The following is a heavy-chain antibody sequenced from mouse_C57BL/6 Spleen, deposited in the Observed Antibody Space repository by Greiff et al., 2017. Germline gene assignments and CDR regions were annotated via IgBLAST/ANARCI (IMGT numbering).Heavy chain of an antibody. CDR2: IWGDGST. J-gene: IGHJ2*01. CDR1: WFLLTSFG. V-gene: IGHV2-3*01. D-gene: IGHD2-4*01. Sequence: VMLVVSGPGLVAPSQSLSTTRPVSWFLLTSFGVSWVRQPPGTGLEWLGVIWGDGSTNYHSALISRLSISKDNSKSQVFLKLNSLQTDDTATYYCAKQGDDYGVDYWGQGTTLTVSS. CDR3: AKQGDDYGVDY.